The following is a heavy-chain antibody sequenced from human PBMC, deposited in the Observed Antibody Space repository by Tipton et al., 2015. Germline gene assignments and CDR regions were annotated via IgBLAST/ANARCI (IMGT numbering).Heavy chain of an antibody. J-gene: IGHJ4*02. Sequence: TLSLTCTVSGDSMTSGIYYWTWIRQHPGKALEWIAYVYSSGGAYYNPSLKSRVSISEDTSKNQFSLELISVTAADTAVYYCASRASGSYYFDSWGQGTLVTVSS. CDR2: VYSSGGA. CDR1: GDSMTSGIYY. CDR3: ASRASGSYYFDS. D-gene: IGHD3-10*01. V-gene: IGHV4-31*03.